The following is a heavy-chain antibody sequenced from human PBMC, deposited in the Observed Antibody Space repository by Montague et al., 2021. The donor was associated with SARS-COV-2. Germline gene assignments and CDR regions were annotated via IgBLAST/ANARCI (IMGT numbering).Heavy chain of an antibody. CDR2: IRTTGHT. D-gene: IGHD1-26*01. Sequence: TLSLTCTVSGASISTGIYYWSRIRQPAGKGLEWIGRIRTTGHTDYNSSLESRVFMSVDTSTNQFSLSLTSVTAADTAVYFCARFGSGTLEFDLWGQGTLGTGSS. V-gene: IGHV4-61*02. CDR3: ARFGSGTLEFDL. CDR1: GASISTGIYY. J-gene: IGHJ4*02.